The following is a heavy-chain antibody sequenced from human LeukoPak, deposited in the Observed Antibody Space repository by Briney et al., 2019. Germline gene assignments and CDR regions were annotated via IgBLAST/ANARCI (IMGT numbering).Heavy chain of an antibody. D-gene: IGHD3-10*01. CDR1: GFTFSSYS. CDR3: AKSNYYGSGSYSEDAYDI. J-gene: IGHJ3*02. V-gene: IGHV3-21*01. Sequence: GGSLRLSCAASGFTFSSYSMNWVRQAPGKGLEWVSSISSSSSYIYYADSVKGRFTISRDNAKNSLYLQMNSLRAEDTAVYYCAKSNYYGSGSYSEDAYDIWGQGTMVTVSS. CDR2: ISSSSSYI.